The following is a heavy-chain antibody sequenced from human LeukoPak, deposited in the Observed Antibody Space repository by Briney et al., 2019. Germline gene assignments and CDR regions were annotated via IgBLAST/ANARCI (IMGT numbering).Heavy chain of an antibody. CDR1: GYTFTVHY. CDR3: ARDHDYGPDY. V-gene: IGHV1-2*02. CDR2: IKPDSGAK. J-gene: IGHJ4*02. Sequence: AALKVTCKATGYTFTVHYMHWLRQAPGQGLEWMGWIKPDSGAKNCAQNFQGRVTTTSDTSINTAYMELSSLTSDDTAMYYCARDHDYGPDYWGQGTLVTVSS. D-gene: IGHD4/OR15-4a*01.